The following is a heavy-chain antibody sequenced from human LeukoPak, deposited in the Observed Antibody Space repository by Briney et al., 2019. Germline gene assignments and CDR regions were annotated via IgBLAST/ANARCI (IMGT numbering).Heavy chain of an antibody. Sequence: QTGGSLRLSCAASGFTFSSYAMHWVRQAPGKGLEWVAVISYDGSNKYYADSVKGRFTISRDNSKNTLYLQMNSLRAEDTAVYYCARVIYDFWSGYYAAIDYWGQGTLVTVSS. CDR2: ISYDGSNK. D-gene: IGHD3-3*01. CDR3: ARVIYDFWSGYYAAIDY. J-gene: IGHJ4*02. V-gene: IGHV3-30-3*01. CDR1: GFTFSSYA.